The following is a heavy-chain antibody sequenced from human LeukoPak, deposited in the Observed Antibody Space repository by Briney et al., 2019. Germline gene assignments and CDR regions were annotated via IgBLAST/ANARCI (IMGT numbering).Heavy chain of an antibody. CDR2: INPNSGGT. CDR3: ARDAAAMAVNWFDP. Sequence: ASVKVSCKASGYTFTGYYMHWVGQAPGQGLEWMGWINPNSGGTNYAQKFQGRVTMTRDTSISTAYMELSRLRSDDTAVYYCARDAAAMAVNWFDPWGQGTLVTVSS. CDR1: GYTFTGYY. V-gene: IGHV1-2*02. D-gene: IGHD5-18*01. J-gene: IGHJ5*02.